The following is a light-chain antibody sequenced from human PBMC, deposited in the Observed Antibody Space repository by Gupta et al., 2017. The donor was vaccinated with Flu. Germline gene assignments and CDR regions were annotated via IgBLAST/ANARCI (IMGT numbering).Light chain of an antibody. V-gene: IGLV3-21*03. CDR1: YIGSKS. CDR3: QLWDGYRGHGV. CDR2: DDK. Sequence: SYVLTPPPSVSVAPGKTARITCEEVYIGSKSVHWYQQKTGQAPVLVVYDDKDRPSGIPERFSGSNSGNTATLTISRVEAGDEADYYCQLWDGYRGHGVFGGGTKLTVL. J-gene: IGLJ3*02.